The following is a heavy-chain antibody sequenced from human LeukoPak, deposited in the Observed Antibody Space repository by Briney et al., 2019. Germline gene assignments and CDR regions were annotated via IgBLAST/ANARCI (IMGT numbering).Heavy chain of an antibody. CDR2: IYHSGST. D-gene: IGHD3-10*01. Sequence: SETLSLTCAVSGGSISSSNWWSWVRPPPGKGLGWIGEIYHSGSTNYNPSLKSRVTISVDKSKNQFSLKLSSVTAADTAVYYCARDLGYGSGSPLDYWGQGTLVTVSS. CDR1: GGSISSSNW. V-gene: IGHV4-4*02. J-gene: IGHJ4*02. CDR3: ARDLGYGSGSPLDY.